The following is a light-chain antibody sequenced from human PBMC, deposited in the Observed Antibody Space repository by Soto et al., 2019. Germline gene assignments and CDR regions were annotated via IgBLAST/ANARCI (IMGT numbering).Light chain of an antibody. CDR3: QQYNNWPQT. V-gene: IGKV3-15*01. CDR2: GAS. J-gene: IGKJ1*01. Sequence: EIVMTQSPATLSVSPGERAILSCRASQSVSSNLAWYQQKPGQAPRLLIYGASTRATGFPARFSGSGSGTDFTLTVSSLQSADFAVYYCQQYNNWPQTFGQGTKVEVK. CDR1: QSVSSN.